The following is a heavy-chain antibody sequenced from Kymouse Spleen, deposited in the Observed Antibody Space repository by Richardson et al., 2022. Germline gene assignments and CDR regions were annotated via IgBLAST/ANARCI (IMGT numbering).Heavy chain of an antibody. V-gene: IGHV3-33*01. CDR3: AREYSSSRGAFDI. CDR1: GFTFSSYG. D-gene: IGHD6-6*01. CDR2: IWYDGSNK. J-gene: IGHJ3*02. Sequence: QVQLVESGGGVVQPGRSLRLSCAASGFTFSSYGMHWVRQAPGKGLEWVAVIWYDGSNKYYADSVKGRFTISRDNSKNTLYLQMNSLRAEDTAVYYCAREYSSSRGAFDIWGQGTMVTVSS.